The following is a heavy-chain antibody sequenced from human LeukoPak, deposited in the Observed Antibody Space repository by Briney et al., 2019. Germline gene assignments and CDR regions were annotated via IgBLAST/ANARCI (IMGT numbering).Heavy chain of an antibody. V-gene: IGHV3-23*01. J-gene: IGHJ4*02. CDR2: ISGSGDST. D-gene: IGHD1-1*01. CDR1: GITFTNFG. Sequence: GGSLRLSCATSGITFTNFGMSWVRQAPGKGLEWVSGISGSGDSTYYADSVKGRFTTSRDNFKDTVYLQMNSLRVEDTAVYYCAKGHSAHGTGFDGWGQGTLVTVSS. CDR3: AKGHSAHGTGFDG.